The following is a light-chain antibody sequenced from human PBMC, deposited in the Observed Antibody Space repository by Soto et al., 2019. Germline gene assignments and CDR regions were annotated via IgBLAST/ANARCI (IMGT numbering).Light chain of an antibody. V-gene: IGLV1-40*01. CDR1: SSNIGAGYD. CDR3: QSYDSSLSGSVV. Sequence: QSVLTQPPSVSGAPGQRVTISCTGSSSNIGAGYDVHWYQQLPGTAPKPLIYGNSNRPSGVPDRFSGSKSGTSASLAITGLQAEDEAYYYCQSYDSSLSGSVVFGGGTKLTVL. CDR2: GNS. J-gene: IGLJ2*01.